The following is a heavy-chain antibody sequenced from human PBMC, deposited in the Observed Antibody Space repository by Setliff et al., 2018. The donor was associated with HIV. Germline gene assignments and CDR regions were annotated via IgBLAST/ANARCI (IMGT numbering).Heavy chain of an antibody. CDR3: ARLTTTYYYDSSAYYHPV. Sequence: LSLTCAVYGESFSGYYWNWIRQPPGKGLEWIGEINHSGGSTNFNPSLKSRVTISVDTSKNQFSLKLSSVTAADTAVFYCARLTTTYYYDSSAYYHPVWGQGTLVTVSS. V-gene: IGHV4-34*01. CDR2: INHSGGST. J-gene: IGHJ4*02. CDR1: GESFSGYY. D-gene: IGHD3-22*01.